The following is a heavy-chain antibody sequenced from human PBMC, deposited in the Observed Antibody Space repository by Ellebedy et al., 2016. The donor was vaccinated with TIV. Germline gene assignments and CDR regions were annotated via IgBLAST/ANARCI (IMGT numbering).Heavy chain of an antibody. J-gene: IGHJ5*02. CDR3: ARAPAPATGAEGWFDP. CDR1: GGSISNYY. CDR2: VLYTGST. Sequence: MPGGSLRLSCTVSGGSISNYYWSWIRQSPGRGLEWIGYVLYTGSTNYNPSLTSRVTISVDTSKNHFSLNLNTVTAADTAVYYCARAPAPATGAEGWFDPWGQGTLVIVSS. V-gene: IGHV4-59*08. D-gene: IGHD4-17*01.